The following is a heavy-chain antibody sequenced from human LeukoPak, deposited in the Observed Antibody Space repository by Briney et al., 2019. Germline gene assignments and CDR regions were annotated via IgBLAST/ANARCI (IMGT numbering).Heavy chain of an antibody. CDR3: ALDYYYYNGMDV. V-gene: IGHV3-21*06. J-gene: IGHJ6*02. CDR1: GFTFSRYT. Sequence: PGGSLRLSCATSGFTFSRYTMNWVRQTPGKGLEWVSSISSTSAYIKYADSVKGRFTIMRDNAKNSVYLQMNTLRAEDTAAYYCALDYYYYNGMDVWGQGTTVTVSS. CDR2: ISSTSAYI.